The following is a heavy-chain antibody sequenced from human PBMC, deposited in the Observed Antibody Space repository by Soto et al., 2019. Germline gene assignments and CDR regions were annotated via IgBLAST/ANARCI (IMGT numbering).Heavy chain of an antibody. D-gene: IGHD4-17*01. CDR1: GGSINNYY. Sequence: SETLSLTCSVSGGSINNYYWSWIRQPPGKGLEWIGYVFYSGSTNYNPSLRSRVTISLDTSQKQFSLKLRSVTAADTAVYYCARLNYGDHAADYWGPGTLVT. V-gene: IGHV4-59*08. CDR2: VFYSGST. CDR3: ARLNYGDHAADY. J-gene: IGHJ4*02.